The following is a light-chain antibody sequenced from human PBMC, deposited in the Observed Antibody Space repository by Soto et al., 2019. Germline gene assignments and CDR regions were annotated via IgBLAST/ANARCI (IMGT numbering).Light chain of an antibody. CDR3: QQHASPPIP. Sequence: EIAVTPPTDTLSVSPGERATISCCASQSVSSNLAWHQQKPGQTPRLLVYGASSRANGIPDRFSGSGSGTDFTLTISRLEPEDCAVDYCQQHASPPIPFSQVTRLE. CDR1: QSVSSN. J-gene: IGKJ5*01. V-gene: IGKV3-20*01. CDR2: GAS.